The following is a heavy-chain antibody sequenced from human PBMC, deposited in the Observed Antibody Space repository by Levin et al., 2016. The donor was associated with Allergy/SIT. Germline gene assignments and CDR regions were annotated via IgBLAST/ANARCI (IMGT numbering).Heavy chain of an antibody. CDR2: ISKDGNSE. D-gene: IGHD3-16*01. CDR1: GFVFSNFG. Sequence: GESLKISCAASGFVFSNFGMHWVRQAPGKGLEWVAVISKDGNSEYYADSVKGRFTISRDKSNNTVLLQMNSLRPDDTAVYYCAKSWGRTTSHLGGYFDKWGQGTLVTVSS. V-gene: IGHV3-30*18. CDR3: AKSWGRTTSHLGGYFDK. J-gene: IGHJ4*02.